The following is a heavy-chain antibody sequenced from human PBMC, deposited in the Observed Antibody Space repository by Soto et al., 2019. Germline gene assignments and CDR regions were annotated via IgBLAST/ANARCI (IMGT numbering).Heavy chain of an antibody. D-gene: IGHD3-22*01. J-gene: IGHJ4*02. CDR3: ARDSYRTRSSGFFY. CDR2: IWYDGSNK. V-gene: IGHV3-30*19. CDR1: GFTFSSYG. Sequence: QVQLVESGGGVVQPGRSLRLSCAASGFTFSSYGMHWVRQAPGKGLEWVAVIWYDGSNKYYADSVKGRFTISRDNSKNTLYLQMNSLRAEDTAVYYCARDSYRTRSSGFFYWGQGTLVTVSS.